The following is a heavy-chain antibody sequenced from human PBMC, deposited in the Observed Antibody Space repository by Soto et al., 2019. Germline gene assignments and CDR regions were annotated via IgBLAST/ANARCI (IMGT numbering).Heavy chain of an antibody. Sequence: ASVKVSCKASGYTFTSYDINWVRQATGQGLEWMGWMNPNSGNTGYAQKFQGRVTMTRNTSISTAYMELRSLRSDDTAVYYCARKSSGWCFDLWGRGTLVTVSS. J-gene: IGHJ2*01. V-gene: IGHV1-8*01. CDR2: MNPNSGNT. D-gene: IGHD1-26*01. CDR1: GYTFTSYD. CDR3: ARKSSGWCFDL.